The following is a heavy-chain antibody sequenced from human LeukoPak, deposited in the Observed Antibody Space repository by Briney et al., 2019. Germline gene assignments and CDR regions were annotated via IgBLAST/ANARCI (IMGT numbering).Heavy chain of an antibody. D-gene: IGHD2-2*01. V-gene: IGHV3-23*01. CDR1: GFTFRNYG. J-gene: IGHJ3*01. CDR3: ARYCSSATCNDAFDF. CDR2: ISGSGDNT. Sequence: PGGSLRLSCAASGFTFRNYGMSWVRQAPGKGLEWVSAISGSGDNTYYAASVKGRFTISRDNSKNTLHLQMNSLRAEDTAVYYCARYCSSATCNDAFDFGGQGTMVTVSS.